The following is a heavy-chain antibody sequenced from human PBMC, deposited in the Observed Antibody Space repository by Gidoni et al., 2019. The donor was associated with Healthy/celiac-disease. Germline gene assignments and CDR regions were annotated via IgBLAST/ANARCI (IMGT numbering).Heavy chain of an antibody. V-gene: IGHV3-30-3*01. CDR3: ARDGGGVPYYYDSSGYYWRGFDY. D-gene: IGHD3-22*01. J-gene: IGHJ4*02. CDR1: GFPFRSYA. CDR2: ISYDGSNK. Sequence: QVQLVESGGGVVQPGRSLRLSCAASGFPFRSYAMHWVRQAPGKGLEWVAVISYDGSNKYYADSVKGRFTISRDNSKNTLYLQMNSLRAEDTAVYYCARDGGGVPYYYDSSGYYWRGFDYWGQGTLVTVSS.